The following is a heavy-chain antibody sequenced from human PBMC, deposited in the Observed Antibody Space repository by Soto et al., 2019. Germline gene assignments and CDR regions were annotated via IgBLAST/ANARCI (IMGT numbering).Heavy chain of an antibody. CDR1: AGSITSYY. CDR2: IFYTGSS. Sequence: QVQLQESGPGLVKPSETLSLTCTVSAGSITSYYWTWIRQPPGKGLEWIGYIFYTGSSDYNPSLKSRVTMSIDRSKNQFPLKLASVTAGDTAVYYCAGRGSGNYYCGQGTLVTVSS. V-gene: IGHV4-59*01. CDR3: AGRGSGNYY. J-gene: IGHJ4*02. D-gene: IGHD1-26*01.